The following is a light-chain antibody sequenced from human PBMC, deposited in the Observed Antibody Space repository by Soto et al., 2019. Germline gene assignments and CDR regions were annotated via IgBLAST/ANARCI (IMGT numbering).Light chain of an antibody. J-gene: IGLJ1*01. CDR1: SSNIGADSD. Sequence: QSVLTQSPSVSGAPGQMVTISCTGSSSNIGADSDVHWYQQLPGTAPKLLIYSNTNRPSGVPGRFSGSRSGTSASLAITGLQADDEGDYYCQSYDSRLSAYVFGTGTKVTVL. CDR2: SNT. CDR3: QSYDSRLSAYV. V-gene: IGLV1-40*01.